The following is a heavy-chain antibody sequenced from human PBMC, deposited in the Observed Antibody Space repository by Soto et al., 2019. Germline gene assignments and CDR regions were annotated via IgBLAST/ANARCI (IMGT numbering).Heavy chain of an antibody. Sequence: QVQLVESGGGVVQPGRSLRLSCAASGFTFSSYAMHWVRQAPGKGLEWVAVISYDGSNKYYADSVKGRFTISRDNSKNTLYLQMNSLRAEDTAVYYCARAPDIVLVPAAEYYYYGMDVWGQGTTVTVSS. CDR2: ISYDGSNK. D-gene: IGHD2-2*01. CDR3: ARAPDIVLVPAAEYYYYGMDV. J-gene: IGHJ6*02. V-gene: IGHV3-30-3*01. CDR1: GFTFSSYA.